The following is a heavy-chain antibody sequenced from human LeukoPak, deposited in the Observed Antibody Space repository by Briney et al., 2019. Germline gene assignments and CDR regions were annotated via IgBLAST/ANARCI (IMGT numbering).Heavy chain of an antibody. CDR2: IYTSGST. J-gene: IGHJ5*02. CDR1: GGSISSYY. D-gene: IGHD2-15*01. V-gene: IGHV4-4*07. Sequence: SETLSLTSTVSGGSISSYYWSWIRQPAGKGLEWIGRIYTSGSTNYNPSLKSRVTMSVDTSKNQFSLKLSSVTAADTAVYSCARHLWGYCSGGSCYGGDTWFDPWGQGTLVTVSS. CDR3: ARHLWGYCSGGSCYGGDTWFDP.